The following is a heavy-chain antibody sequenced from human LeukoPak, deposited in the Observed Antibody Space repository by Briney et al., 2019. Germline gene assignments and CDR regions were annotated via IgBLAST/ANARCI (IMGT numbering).Heavy chain of an antibody. Sequence: PSETLSLTCTVSGGSISSYYWSWIRQPPGKGLEWIGYIYYSGSTNYNPSLKSRVTISVDTSKNQFSLKLSSVTAADTAVYYCAREGGYDSSLSGWGQGTLVTVSS. CDR3: AREGGYDSSLSG. CDR2: IYYSGST. V-gene: IGHV4-59*01. D-gene: IGHD5-12*01. J-gene: IGHJ4*02. CDR1: GGSISSYY.